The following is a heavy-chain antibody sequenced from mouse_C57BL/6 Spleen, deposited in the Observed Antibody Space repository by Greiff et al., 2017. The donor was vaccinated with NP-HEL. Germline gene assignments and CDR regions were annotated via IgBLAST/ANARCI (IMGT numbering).Heavy chain of an antibody. CDR1: GYTFTSYW. Sequence: QVQLQQPGAELVKPGASVKLSCKASGYTFTSYWMHWVKQRPGQGLEWIGMIHPNSGSTNYNEKFKSKATLTVDKSSSTAYMQLSSLTSEDSAVYYCAREVVTTVVGFDYWGQGTTLTVSS. CDR3: AREVVTTVVGFDY. J-gene: IGHJ2*01. CDR2: IHPNSGST. V-gene: IGHV1-64*01. D-gene: IGHD1-1*01.